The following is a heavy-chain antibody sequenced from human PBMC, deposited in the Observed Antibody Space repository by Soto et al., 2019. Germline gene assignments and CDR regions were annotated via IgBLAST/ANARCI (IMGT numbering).Heavy chain of an antibody. CDR2: IIPIFGTA. J-gene: IGHJ6*02. CDR3: ARDSITIFGVVTSDYYYGMDV. Sequence: SVKVSCKASGGTFSSYAISWLRQAPGQGLEWMGGIIPIFGTANYAQKFQGRVTITADESTSTAYMELSSLRSEDTAVYYCARDSITIFGVVTSDYYYGMDVWGQGTTVTVSS. D-gene: IGHD3-3*01. V-gene: IGHV1-69*13. CDR1: GGTFSSYA.